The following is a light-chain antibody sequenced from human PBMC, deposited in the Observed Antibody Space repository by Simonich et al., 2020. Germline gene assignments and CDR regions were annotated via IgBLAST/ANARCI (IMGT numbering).Light chain of an antibody. Sequence: DIVMTQSPLSLPVTPGEPASLSCRSCPSLLHSNGYNYLDWYLQKPGPSPQLLIYLGSNRADGVPDRFSGSGSGTDFTLKISRVEAEDVGVYYCMQALQTPLTFGGGTKVEIK. CDR3: MQALQTPLT. CDR2: LGS. V-gene: IGKV2-28*01. CDR1: PSLLHSNGYNY. J-gene: IGKJ4*01.